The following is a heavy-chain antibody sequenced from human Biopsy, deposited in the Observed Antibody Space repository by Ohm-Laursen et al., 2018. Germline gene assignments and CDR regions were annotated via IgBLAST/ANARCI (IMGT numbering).Heavy chain of an antibody. CDR1: YGSISGHF. CDR3: ARTPGVAVAGRFFDL. Sequence: TLSLTCAVTYGSISGHFWNWIRQPAGKGLEWIGRIYSTGRSSAYHPSFQSRVTMSLDTSNKQFSLKLTSVTAADTAVYYCARTPGVAVAGRFFDLWGRGTLVTVSS. V-gene: IGHV4-4*07. D-gene: IGHD6-19*01. CDR2: IYSTGRSS. J-gene: IGHJ2*01.